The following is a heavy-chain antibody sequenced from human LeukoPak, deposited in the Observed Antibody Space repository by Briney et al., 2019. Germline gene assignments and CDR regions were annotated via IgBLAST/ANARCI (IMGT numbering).Heavy chain of an antibody. CDR3: ARELGYSGSSDVDY. Sequence: GASVKVSCKASGGTFSSYAISWVRQAPGQGLEWMGGIIPIFGTANYAQKFQGRVTITTDESTSTAYMELRSLRSDDTAVYYCARELGYSGSSDVDYWGQGTLVTVSS. V-gene: IGHV1-69*05. CDR1: GGTFSSYA. D-gene: IGHD1-26*01. CDR2: IIPIFGTA. J-gene: IGHJ4*02.